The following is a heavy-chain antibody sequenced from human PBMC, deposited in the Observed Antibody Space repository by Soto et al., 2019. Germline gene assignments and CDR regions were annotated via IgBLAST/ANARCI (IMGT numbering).Heavy chain of an antibody. J-gene: IGHJ6*02. CDR3: ARSHIAAAGYYYYYGMDV. V-gene: IGHV1-3*01. D-gene: IGHD6-13*01. Sequence: VKVSCKASGYTFTSYAMHWVRQAPGQRLEWMGWINAGNGNTKYSQKFQGRVTITRDTSTSTAYMELSSLRSEDTAVYYCARSHIAAAGYYYYYGMDVWGQGTTVTVSS. CDR2: INAGNGNT. CDR1: GYTFTSYA.